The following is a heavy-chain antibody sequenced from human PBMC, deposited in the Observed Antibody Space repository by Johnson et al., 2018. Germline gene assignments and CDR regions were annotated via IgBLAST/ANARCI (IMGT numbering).Heavy chain of an antibody. CDR2: ISYDGSNK. CDR1: GFTFSNYG. J-gene: IGHJ3*02. CDR3: AKSMIVVVNDAFDI. Sequence: QVQLVESGGGVVQPGRSLRLSCAASGFTFSNYGMHWVRQSPGKGLEWVAVISYDGSNKYYADSVKGRFTISRDNSKNTLYLQMNSLRAEDTAVYYCAKSMIVVVNDAFDIWGQGTMVTVSS. V-gene: IGHV3-30*18. D-gene: IGHD3-22*01.